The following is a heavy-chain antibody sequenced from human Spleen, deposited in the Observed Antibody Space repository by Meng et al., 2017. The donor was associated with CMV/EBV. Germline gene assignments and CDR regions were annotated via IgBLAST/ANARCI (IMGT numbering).Heavy chain of an antibody. Sequence: GGSLRLSCAASGFIFSDYYMSWIRQTPGKGLEWVSYISGSGRTIYYTDSVKGRFTISRDNAKNSLYLQMNSLRDEDTAVYYCARHYRFALDVWGQGTTVTVSS. CDR2: ISGSGRTI. J-gene: IGHJ6*02. CDR3: ARHYRFALDV. V-gene: IGHV3-11*01. D-gene: IGHD3-16*02. CDR1: GFIFSDYY.